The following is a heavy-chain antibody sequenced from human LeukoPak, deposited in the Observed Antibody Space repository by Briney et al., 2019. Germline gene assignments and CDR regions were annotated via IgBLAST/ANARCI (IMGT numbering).Heavy chain of an antibody. CDR1: GGSISSYY. J-gene: IGHJ4*02. CDR2: IYYSGST. D-gene: IGHD6-13*01. V-gene: IGHV4-59*08. Sequence: SETLSLTCTVSGGSISSYYWSWIRQPPGKGLEWIGYIYYSGSTNYNPSLKSRVTISVDTSKNQFSLKLSSVTAADTAVYYCARIGIAAALDYWGQGTLVTVSS. CDR3: ARIGIAAALDY.